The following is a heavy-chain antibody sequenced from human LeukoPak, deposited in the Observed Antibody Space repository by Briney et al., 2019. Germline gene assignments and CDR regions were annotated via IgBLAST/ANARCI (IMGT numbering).Heavy chain of an antibody. J-gene: IGHJ3*01. CDR3: ARHGTNWADDAFDV. V-gene: IGHV4-59*08. D-gene: IGHD1-1*01. CDR1: GGSISSCY. CDR2: IYYSGRT. Sequence: SETLSLTCTVSGGSISSCYWSWIRQPPGKGLEWIGYIYYSGRTNYNPSLTSRVTISVDTSKNQFFLKLNSMTAADTAVYYCARHGTNWADDAFDVWGQGTMVTVSS.